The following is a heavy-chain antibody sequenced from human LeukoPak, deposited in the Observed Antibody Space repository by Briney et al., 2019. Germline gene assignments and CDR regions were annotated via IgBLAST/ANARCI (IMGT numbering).Heavy chain of an antibody. V-gene: IGHV3-30*18. CDR3: AKIKIYYDPDY. CDR1: GFTFSSYG. Sequence: PGGSLRLYCAASGFTFSSYGMHWVRQAPGKGLEWVAVISYDGSNKYYADSVKGRFTISRDNSKNTLYLQMNSLRAEDTAVYYCAKIKIYYDPDYWGQGTLVTVSS. J-gene: IGHJ4*02. D-gene: IGHD3-22*01. CDR2: ISYDGSNK.